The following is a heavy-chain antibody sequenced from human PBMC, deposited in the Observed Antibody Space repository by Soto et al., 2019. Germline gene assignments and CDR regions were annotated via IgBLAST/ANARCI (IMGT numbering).Heavy chain of an antibody. CDR1: GFTFSSYA. Sequence: QVQLVESGGGVVQPGRSLRLSCAASGFTFSSYAMHWVRQAPGKGLEWVAVISYDGSNKYYADSVKGRFTISRDNFKXXXXXXXXXXXXXXXXXXXXXXXXXRFSWAYGMDVWGQGTTVTV. CDR2: ISYDGSNK. V-gene: IGHV3-30-3*01. D-gene: IGHD3-3*01. J-gene: IGHJ6*02. CDR3: XXXXXRFSWAYGMDV.